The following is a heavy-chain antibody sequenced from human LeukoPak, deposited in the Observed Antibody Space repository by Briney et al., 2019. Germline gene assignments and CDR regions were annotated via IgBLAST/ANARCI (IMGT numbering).Heavy chain of an antibody. CDR2: ISSSGSTI. V-gene: IGHV3-48*03. Sequence: GGSLRLSCAASGFTFSSYEMNWVRQAPGKGLEWVSYISSSGSTIYYADSVKGRFTISRDNAKNSLYLQMNSLRAEDTAVYYCAKAKTGYSSGWYYFDYWGQGTLVTVSS. CDR1: GFTFSSYE. CDR3: AKAKTGYSSGWYYFDY. J-gene: IGHJ4*02. D-gene: IGHD6-19*01.